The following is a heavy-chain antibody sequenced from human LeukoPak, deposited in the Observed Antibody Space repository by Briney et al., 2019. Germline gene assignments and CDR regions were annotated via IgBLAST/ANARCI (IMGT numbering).Heavy chain of an antibody. V-gene: IGHV3-23*01. D-gene: IGHD2-2*01. CDR2: ISGSGGST. CDR3: AKDSEDIVVVPAAPGQ. J-gene: IGHJ4*02. Sequence: PGGSLRLSCAASGFTFSSYAMSWVRQAPGKGLEWVSAISGSGGSTYYADSVKGRFTISRDNSKNTLYLQMNSLRAEDTAVYYCAKDSEDIVVVPAAPGQWGQGTLVTVSS. CDR1: GFTFSSYA.